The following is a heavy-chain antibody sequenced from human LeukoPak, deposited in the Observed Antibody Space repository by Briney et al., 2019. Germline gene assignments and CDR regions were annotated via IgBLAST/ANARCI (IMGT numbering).Heavy chain of an antibody. Sequence: GGSLRLSCAASGLTVSSNYMSWVRQTPGKGLEWVSVIYSGGSTYYADSVKGRFTISRDNSQNTLYLQMNSLRAEDTAVYYCARGVGVYNYLDYWGQGTLVTVSS. V-gene: IGHV3-66*01. CDR3: ARGVGVYNYLDY. CDR2: IYSGGST. J-gene: IGHJ4*02. D-gene: IGHD5/OR15-5a*01. CDR1: GLTVSSNY.